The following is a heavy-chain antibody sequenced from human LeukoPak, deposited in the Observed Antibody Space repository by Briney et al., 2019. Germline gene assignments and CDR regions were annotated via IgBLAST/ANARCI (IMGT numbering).Heavy chain of an antibody. CDR1: GYTFTAYY. J-gene: IGHJ3*02. Sequence: ASVKVSCKASGYTFTAYYMHWVRQAPGQGPEWVGWINPNSGGTNYAQKFQGRVTMTRDTSISTAYMELSRLRSDDTAVYYCARETNGVTSDAFDIWGQGTMVTVSS. V-gene: IGHV1-2*02. CDR3: ARETNGVTSDAFDI. CDR2: INPNSGGT. D-gene: IGHD2-8*01.